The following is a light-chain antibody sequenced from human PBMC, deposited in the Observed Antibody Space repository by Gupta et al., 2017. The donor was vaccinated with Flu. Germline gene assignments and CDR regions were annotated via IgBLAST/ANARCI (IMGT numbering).Light chain of an antibody. V-gene: IGKV1-9*01. CDR1: QGIRSF. Sequence: DIQLTQSPSFLSASVGDRVTITCRASQGIRSFLAWYQQKPGKAPNLLIYSASTLRSGVPSRFSGSGSGTEFTLTISSLQPEDFATYYCQQLNSLFTFGPGTKVDFK. J-gene: IGKJ3*01. CDR2: SAS. CDR3: QQLNSLFT.